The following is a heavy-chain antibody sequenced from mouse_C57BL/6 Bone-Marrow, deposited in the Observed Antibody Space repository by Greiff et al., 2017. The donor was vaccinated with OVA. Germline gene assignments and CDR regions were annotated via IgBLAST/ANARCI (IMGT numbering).Heavy chain of an antibody. V-gene: IGHV1-47*01. Sequence: VKLQESGAELVKPGASVTMSCKASGYTFTTYPIEWMKQNHGKSLEWIGNFHPYNDDTKYNEKFKGKATLTVEKSSSTVYLELSRLTSDDSAVYYCARPGDYDGDWFAYWGQGTLVTVSA. CDR1: GYTFTTYP. CDR3: ARPGDYDGDWFAY. D-gene: IGHD2-4*01. CDR2: FHPYNDDT. J-gene: IGHJ3*01.